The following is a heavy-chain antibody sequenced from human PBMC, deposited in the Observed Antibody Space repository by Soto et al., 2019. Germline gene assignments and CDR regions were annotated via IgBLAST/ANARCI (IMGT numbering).Heavy chain of an antibody. D-gene: IGHD5-18*01. J-gene: IGHJ6*02. CDR2: ISAYNGNT. V-gene: IGHV1-18*01. CDR1: GYTFTSYG. CDR3: ARVAIEYSYEIKPDYYYYGMDV. Sequence: ASVKVSCKASGYTFTSYGISWVRQAPGQGLEWMGWISAYNGNTNYAQKLQGRVTMTTDTSTSTAYMELRSLRSDDTAVYYCARVAIEYSYEIKPDYYYYGMDVWGQGTTVTVSS.